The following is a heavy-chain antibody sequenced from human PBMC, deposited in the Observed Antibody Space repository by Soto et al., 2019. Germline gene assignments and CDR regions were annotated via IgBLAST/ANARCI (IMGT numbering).Heavy chain of an antibody. CDR2: TYYRSKWYY. Sequence: SQTLSLTCAISGDSVSSNSAAWNWIRQSPARGLEWLGRTYYRSKWYYDYAASLKSRMTIDPDTSKNQFSLQLNSVTPEDAAVYFCARGRSGSIVFRFEHWGQGIPVT. CDR1: GDSVSSNSAA. J-gene: IGHJ1*01. V-gene: IGHV6-1*01. CDR3: ARGRSGSIVFRFEH. D-gene: IGHD3-3*01.